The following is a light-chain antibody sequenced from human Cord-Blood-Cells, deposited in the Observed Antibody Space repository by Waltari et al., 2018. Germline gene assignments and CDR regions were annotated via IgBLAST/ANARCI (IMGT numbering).Light chain of an antibody. CDR1: SSDVGGYNY. CDR2: DVS. Sequence: QSALTQPASVSGSPGQSITISCTGTSSDVGGYNYVSWYQQHPGTAPNLMIYDVSNRPSGVSNRFSGSKSGNTASLTISGLQAEDEADYYCSSYTSSSTVVFGGGTKLTVL. V-gene: IGLV2-14*01. CDR3: SSYTSSSTVV. J-gene: IGLJ2*01.